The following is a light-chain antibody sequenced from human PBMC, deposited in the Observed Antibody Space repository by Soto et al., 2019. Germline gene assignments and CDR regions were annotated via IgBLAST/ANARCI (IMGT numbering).Light chain of an antibody. J-gene: IGLJ1*01. Sequence: QSALTQPASVSGSPGQSITISCTGTSSDVGGYNYVSWYQQHPGKAPKLMIYDVSNRPSGVSNRFSGSKSGNTASLTISGLQADDEAEYYCSSYTSSSTLGYVFGTGTKLTVL. CDR1: SSDVGGYNY. CDR2: DVS. V-gene: IGLV2-14*01. CDR3: SSYTSSSTLGYV.